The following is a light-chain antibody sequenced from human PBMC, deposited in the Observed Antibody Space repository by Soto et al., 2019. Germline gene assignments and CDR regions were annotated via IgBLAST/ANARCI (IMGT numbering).Light chain of an antibody. CDR1: QNIRNF. CDR2: AAS. CDR3: QQSYGYIRA. Sequence: DIQMTQSPSSLSASVGDTVTITCRASQNIRNFLNWYQQKPGKAPKLLIFAASNLKSGVPSRFTASGSGTDFTLIISSLQPEDLATYYCQQSYGYIRAFGQGTTVEI. V-gene: IGKV1-39*01. J-gene: IGKJ1*01.